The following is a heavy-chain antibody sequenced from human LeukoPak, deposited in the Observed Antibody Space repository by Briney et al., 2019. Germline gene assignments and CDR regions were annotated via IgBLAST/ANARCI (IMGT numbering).Heavy chain of an antibody. Sequence: SVKVSCKASGGTFSSYAISWVRQAPGQGLEWMGRIIPILGIANYAQKFQGRVTITADKSTSTAYMELSSLRSEDTAVYYSAREYCSGGSCYSSRWFDPWGQGTLVTVSS. D-gene: IGHD2-15*01. V-gene: IGHV1-69*04. J-gene: IGHJ5*02. CDR1: GGTFSSYA. CDR2: IIPILGIA. CDR3: AREYCSGGSCYSSRWFDP.